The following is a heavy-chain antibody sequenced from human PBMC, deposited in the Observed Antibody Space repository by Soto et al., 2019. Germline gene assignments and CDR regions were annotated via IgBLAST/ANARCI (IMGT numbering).Heavy chain of an antibody. CDR1: GFTFSDHY. V-gene: IGHV3-72*01. Sequence: EVQLVESGRGLVQPGESLRLSCATSGFTFSDHYLEWVRQAPGKGLEWVGRSRNRAQSYTTEYAASVKGRFTISRDDSKNSLYLQVNSLTTDDTAVYYCVLWVRGVINYWGQGTLVTVSS. D-gene: IGHD3-10*01. J-gene: IGHJ4*02. CDR3: VLWVRGVINY. CDR2: SRNRAQSYTT.